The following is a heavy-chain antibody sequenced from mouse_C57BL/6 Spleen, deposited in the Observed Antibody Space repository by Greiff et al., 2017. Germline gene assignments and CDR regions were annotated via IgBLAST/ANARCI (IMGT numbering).Heavy chain of an antibody. CDR2: IYPSDSET. D-gene: IGHD4-1*01. V-gene: IGHV1-61*01. Sequence: QLKESGAELVRPGSSVKLSCKASGYTFTSYWMDWVKQRPGQGLEWIGNIYPSDSETHYNQKFKDKATLTVDKSSSTAYMQRSSLTSEDSTVYYCAREKTGTGYFDVWGTGTTVTVSS. J-gene: IGHJ1*03. CDR1: GYTFTSYW. CDR3: AREKTGTGYFDV.